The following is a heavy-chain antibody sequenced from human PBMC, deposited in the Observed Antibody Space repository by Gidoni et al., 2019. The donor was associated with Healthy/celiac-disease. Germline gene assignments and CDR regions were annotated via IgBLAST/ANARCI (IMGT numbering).Heavy chain of an antibody. CDR1: GGSISSYY. CDR3: ARGGGYSGYDPIDY. V-gene: IGHV4-59*01. Sequence: QVQLQESGPGLVKPSETLSLTCTVPGGSISSYYWSWIRQPPGKGLEWIGYIYYSGSTNYNPSLKSRVTISVDTSKNQFSLKLSSVTAADTAVYYCARGGGYSGYDPIDYWGQGTLVTVSS. J-gene: IGHJ4*02. D-gene: IGHD5-12*01. CDR2: IYYSGST.